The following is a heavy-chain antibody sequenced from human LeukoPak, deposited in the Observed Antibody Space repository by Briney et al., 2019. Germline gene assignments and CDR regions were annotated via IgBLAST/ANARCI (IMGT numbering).Heavy chain of an antibody. J-gene: IGHJ6*03. V-gene: IGHV3-21*01. Sequence: GGSLRLSCAASGFTFSSYSMNWVRQAPGKGLEWVSSISSSSSYIYYADSVKGRFTISRDNAKNSLYLQMNSLRAEDTAVYYCARDRVVGARVGDYYYMDVWGKGTTVTVSS. CDR1: GFTFSSYS. D-gene: IGHD1-26*01. CDR3: ARDRVVGARVGDYYYMDV. CDR2: ISSSSSYI.